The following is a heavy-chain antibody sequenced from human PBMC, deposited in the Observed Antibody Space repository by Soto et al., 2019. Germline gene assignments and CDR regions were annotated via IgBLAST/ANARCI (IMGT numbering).Heavy chain of an antibody. CDR2: IDPDGRTT. D-gene: IGHD3-10*01. Sequence: EVQLVESGGGLAQPGGSLRLSCAASGFTLSSHWVHWVRQAPGKGLVWVSRIDPDGRTTNYADSVMGRFTTFRDNAKNIVYLQINGLGVDDTAGYFCARAGAYRFDYWGQGTLVTVSS. CDR3: ARAGAYRFDY. CDR1: GFTLSSHW. J-gene: IGHJ4*02. V-gene: IGHV3-74*01.